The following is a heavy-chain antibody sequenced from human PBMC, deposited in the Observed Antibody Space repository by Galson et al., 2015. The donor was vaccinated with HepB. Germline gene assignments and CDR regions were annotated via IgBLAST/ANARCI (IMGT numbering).Heavy chain of an antibody. CDR1: GGSISSGSYY. V-gene: IGHV4-61*02. J-gene: IGHJ4*02. D-gene: IGHD5-18*01. CDR2: IYTSGST. Sequence: TLSLTCTVSGGSISSGSYYWSWIRQPAGKGLEWIGRIYTSGSTNYNPSLKSRVTISVDTSKNQFSLKLSSVTAADTAVYYCARGDYSYGQYYFDYWGQGTLVTVSS. CDR3: ARGDYSYGQYYFDY.